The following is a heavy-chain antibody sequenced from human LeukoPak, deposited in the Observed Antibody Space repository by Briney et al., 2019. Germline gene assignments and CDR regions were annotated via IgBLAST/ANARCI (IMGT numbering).Heavy chain of an antibody. D-gene: IGHD5-24*01. CDR3: ARGNHRWLSRWLQLAGAFDI. V-gene: IGHV7-4-1*02. CDR2: INTNTGNP. J-gene: IGHJ3*02. Sequence: ASVKVSCKASGYTFTSYAMNWVRQAPGQGLEWMGWINTNTGNPTYAQGFTGRFVFSLDTSVSTAYLQISSLKAEDTAVYYCARGNHRWLSRWLQLAGAFDIWGQGTMVTVSS. CDR1: GYTFTSYA.